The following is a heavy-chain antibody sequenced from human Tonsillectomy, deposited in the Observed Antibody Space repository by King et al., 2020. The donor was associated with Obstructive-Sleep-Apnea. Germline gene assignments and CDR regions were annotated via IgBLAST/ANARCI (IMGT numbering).Heavy chain of an antibody. CDR2: IKPDGSEK. D-gene: IGHD7-27*01. Sequence: QLVQSGGGLVQPGGSLRLSCAASGFTFSSYWMSWVRQAPGKGLEWVANIKPDGSEKDYVDSVRGRFTISRDNARNSLSLQMNSLRAEDTAVYFCARETGEVSDWGQGTLVTVSS. J-gene: IGHJ4*02. CDR1: GFTFSSYW. V-gene: IGHV3-7*03. CDR3: ARETGEVSD.